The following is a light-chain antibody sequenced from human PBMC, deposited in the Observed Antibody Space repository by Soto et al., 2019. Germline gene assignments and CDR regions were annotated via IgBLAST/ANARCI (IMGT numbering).Light chain of an antibody. V-gene: IGKV3-15*01. J-gene: IGKJ2*01. CDR1: QSVSSN. Sequence: EIVITQSPAALSVSPGDSATLSCRASQSVSSNLAWYQQKPGQAPRLLIYAASTRATGIPARFSGSGSGTGFTLTISSLQSEDFAVYYCHQYNNWPYTFGQGTKLEIK. CDR2: AAS. CDR3: HQYNNWPYT.